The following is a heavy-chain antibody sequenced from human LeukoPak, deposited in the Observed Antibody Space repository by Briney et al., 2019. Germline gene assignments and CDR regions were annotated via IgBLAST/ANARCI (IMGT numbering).Heavy chain of an antibody. CDR3: TRNQEGDY. V-gene: IGHV3-48*03. Sequence: GGSLRLSCAASGFTFSSYEMNWVRQAPGKGLEWVSYIGSSGSAIYYADSVKGRFTISRDNAKNSLYLQMNSLRAEDTAVYYCTRNQEGDYWGQGTLVTVSS. CDR1: GFTFSSYE. CDR2: IGSSGSAI. J-gene: IGHJ4*02.